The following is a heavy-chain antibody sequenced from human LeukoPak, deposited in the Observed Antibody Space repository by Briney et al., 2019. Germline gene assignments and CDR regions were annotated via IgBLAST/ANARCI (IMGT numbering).Heavy chain of an antibody. CDR1: GFTFSSYS. J-gene: IGHJ4*02. Sequence: PGGSLRLSCAASGFTFSSYSMNWVRQAPGKGLEWVSYISSSSSTIYYADSVKGRFTISRDNAKNSLYLQMNSLGDEDTAVYYCARDYDFWSGYYGPFDYWGQGTLVTVSS. CDR2: ISSSSSTI. CDR3: ARDYDFWSGYYGPFDY. V-gene: IGHV3-48*02. D-gene: IGHD3-3*01.